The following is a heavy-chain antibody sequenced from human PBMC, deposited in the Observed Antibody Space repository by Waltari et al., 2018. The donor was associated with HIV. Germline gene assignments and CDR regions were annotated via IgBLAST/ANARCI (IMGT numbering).Heavy chain of an antibody. CDR2: IYHSGNN. J-gene: IGHJ4*02. CDR3: AGSCSSSYLPDY. CDR1: GYSIRSGYY. Sequence: QVQLQESGPGMVTPSETLSLTCAVSGYSIRSGYYWVWIRRTPGTGLEWIGGIYHSGNNNATPSVTSRVTISKDTSKNEFSLRVSSVTAADTAVYSCAGSCSSSYLPDYWGQGTLVTVSS. V-gene: IGHV4-38-2*01. D-gene: IGHD6-13*01.